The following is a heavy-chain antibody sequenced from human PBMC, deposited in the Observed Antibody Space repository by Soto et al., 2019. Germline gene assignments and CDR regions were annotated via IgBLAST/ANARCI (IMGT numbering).Heavy chain of an antibody. V-gene: IGHV5-51*01. J-gene: IGHJ4*02. D-gene: IGHD3-22*01. CDR3: ARDLDQWLFDLDY. Sequence: PGESLKISCKGSGYSFTSYWIGLVRQMPGKGLEWMGIIYPGDSDTRSSPSFQGQVTISADKSISTAYLQWSSLQASDPAMYYCARDLDQWLFDLDYWGRGTLVTVSS. CDR1: GYSFTSYW. CDR2: IYPGDSDT.